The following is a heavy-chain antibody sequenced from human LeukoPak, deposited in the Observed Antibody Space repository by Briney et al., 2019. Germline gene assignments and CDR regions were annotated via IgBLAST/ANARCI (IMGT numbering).Heavy chain of an antibody. D-gene: IGHD1-14*01. CDR2: ISDGGST. CDR1: GGSISSYY. J-gene: IGHJ4*02. CDR3: ARASTTFDD. V-gene: IGHV4-59*01. Sequence: SETLSLTCSVSGGSISSYYWSWIRQPPGKGLEWIGHISDGGSTNYNPSLKSRVSISVDTSKNQSSLNLTSMTAADTALYFCARASTTFDDWGQGTLVTVSS.